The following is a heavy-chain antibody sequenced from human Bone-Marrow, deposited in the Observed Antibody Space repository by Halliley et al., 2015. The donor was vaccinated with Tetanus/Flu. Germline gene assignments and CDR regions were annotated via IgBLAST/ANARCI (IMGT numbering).Heavy chain of an antibody. J-gene: IGHJ3*02. CDR3: ARALHTSGWSLDAFGI. CDR2: ISTFNGNT. V-gene: IGHV1-18*01. Sequence: WISTFNGNTNYAQKFQGRVTMTMNTSTSTAYMELRSLRSDDTAVYYCARALHTSGWSLDAFGIWGQGTMVTVSS. D-gene: IGHD6-19*01.